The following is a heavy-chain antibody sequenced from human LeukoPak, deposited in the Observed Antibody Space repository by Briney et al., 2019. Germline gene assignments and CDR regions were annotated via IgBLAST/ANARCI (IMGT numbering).Heavy chain of an antibody. CDR2: INTNTGNP. CDR1: GYTFTSYA. D-gene: IGHD3-16*02. Sequence: ASVKVSCKASGYTFTSYAMNWVRQAPGQGLEWMGWINTNTGNPTYAQGFTGRFVFSFDTSVSTAYLQISSLKAEDTAVYYCARGWGLRLGELSPTILSWGQGTLVTISS. V-gene: IGHV7-4-1*02. J-gene: IGHJ5*02. CDR3: ARGWGLRLGELSPTILS.